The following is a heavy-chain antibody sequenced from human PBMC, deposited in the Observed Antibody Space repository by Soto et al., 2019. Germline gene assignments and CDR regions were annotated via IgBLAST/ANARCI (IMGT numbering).Heavy chain of an antibody. Sequence: SETLSLTCTVSGGSISSGGYYWSWIRQHPGKGLEWIGYIYYSGSTYYNPSLKSRVTISVDTSKNQFSLKLSSVTAADTAVYYCAGDYGSGSYSVYWGQGTLVTVSS. CDR1: GGSISSGGYY. J-gene: IGHJ4*02. D-gene: IGHD3-10*01. V-gene: IGHV4-31*03. CDR2: IYYSGST. CDR3: AGDYGSGSYSVY.